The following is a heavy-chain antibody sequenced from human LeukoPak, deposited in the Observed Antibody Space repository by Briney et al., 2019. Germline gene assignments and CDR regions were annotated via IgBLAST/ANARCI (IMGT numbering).Heavy chain of an antibody. CDR2: ISSSSSYI. Sequence: GGSLRLSCAASGFTFSSYNMNWVRQAPGKGLEWVSSISSSSSYIYYADSMKGRFTISRDNAKNSLYLQMNSLRAEDTAIYYCARSWEAFDIWGQGTMVTVSS. CDR1: GFTFSSYN. V-gene: IGHV3-21*01. CDR3: ARSWEAFDI. J-gene: IGHJ3*02. D-gene: IGHD1-26*01.